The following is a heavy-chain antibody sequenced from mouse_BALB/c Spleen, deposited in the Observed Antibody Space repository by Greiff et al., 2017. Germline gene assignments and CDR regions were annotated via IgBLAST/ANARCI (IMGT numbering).Heavy chain of an antibody. V-gene: IGHV5-9-3*01. CDR1: GFTFSSYA. J-gene: IGHJ3*01. Sequence: DVKLVESGGGLVKPGGSLKLSCAASGFTFSSYAMSWVRQTPEKRLEWVATISSGGSYTYYPDSVKGRFTISRDNAKNTLYLQMSSLRSEDTAMYYCARRGITTRFAYWGQGTLVTVSA. CDR2: ISSGGSYT. D-gene: IGHD2-4*01. CDR3: ARRGITTRFAY.